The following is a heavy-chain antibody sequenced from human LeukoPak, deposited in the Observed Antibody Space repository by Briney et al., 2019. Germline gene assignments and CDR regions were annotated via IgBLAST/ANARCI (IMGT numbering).Heavy chain of an antibody. D-gene: IGHD2-8*01. J-gene: IGHJ6*03. V-gene: IGHV4-59*01. CDR2: IYYSGST. CDR3: ARVSRGYHYYMDV. CDR1: GGSISSYY. Sequence: SETLSLTCTVSGGSISSYYWNWIRQPPGKGLEWIGYIYYSGSTNYNPSLKSRVTISVDTSKNQFSLKLSSVTAADTAVYYCARVSRGYHYYMDVWGKGTTVTVSS.